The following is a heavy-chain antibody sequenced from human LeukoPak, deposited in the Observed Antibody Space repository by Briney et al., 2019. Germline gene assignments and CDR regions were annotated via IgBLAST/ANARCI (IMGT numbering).Heavy chain of an antibody. V-gene: IGHV4-34*01. J-gene: IGHJ6*02. CDR2: INHSGST. CDR3: ARYRQPYCSGGSCNYYYGMDV. CDR1: GGSFSGYY. Sequence: SETLSLTCAVYGGSFSGYYWSWIRQPPGKGLEWIGEINHSGSTNYNPSLKSRVTISVDTSKNQFSLKLSSVTAADTAVYYCARYRQPYCSGGSCNYYYGMDVWGQGTTVTVS. D-gene: IGHD2-15*01.